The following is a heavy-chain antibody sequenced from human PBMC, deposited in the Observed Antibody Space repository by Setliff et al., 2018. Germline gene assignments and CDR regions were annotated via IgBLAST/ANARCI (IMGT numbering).Heavy chain of an antibody. Sequence: GGSLRLSCAASGFTFTTYAMSWVRQAPGKGLEWVSGVSGSGGSTFYADSVKGRFTISRDNSKNTIYLQMNSLRADDTAMYYCARVGQQLVYYYYGMDVWGQGTTVTVSS. CDR1: GFTFTTYA. J-gene: IGHJ6*02. CDR2: VSGSGGST. D-gene: IGHD6-13*01. CDR3: ARVGQQLVYYYYGMDV. V-gene: IGHV3-23*01.